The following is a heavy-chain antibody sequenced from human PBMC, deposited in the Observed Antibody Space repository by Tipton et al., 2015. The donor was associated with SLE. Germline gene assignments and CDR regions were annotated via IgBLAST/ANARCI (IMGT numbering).Heavy chain of an antibody. V-gene: IGHV1-18*01. CDR2: ISAYNGNT. CDR1: GYTFTSYG. D-gene: IGHD5-18*01. J-gene: IGHJ2*01. CDR3: ERESPGGSYGYHSLWYFDL. Sequence: QLVQSGAEVKKPGASVKVSCKTSGYTFTSYGISWVRQAPGQGLEWMGWISAYNGNTNYAQKLKSRVTMTTDTSTSTAYMEQRSLRSDDTDVYYCERESPGGSYGYHSLWYFDLWGRGTLVTVSS.